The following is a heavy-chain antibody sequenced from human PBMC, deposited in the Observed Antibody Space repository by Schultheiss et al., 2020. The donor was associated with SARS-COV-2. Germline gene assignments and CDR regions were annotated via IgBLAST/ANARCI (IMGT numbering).Heavy chain of an antibody. D-gene: IGHD2-15*01. CDR2: ISSSSSYI. CDR3: ARGGCSGGSCHLDC. J-gene: IGHJ4*02. V-gene: IGHV3-21*01. CDR1: GFTFSKYS. Sequence: GGSLRLSCAASGFTFSKYSMHWVRQAPGKGLEWVSSISSSSSYIYYADSVKGRFTISRDNADYSLYLQMSSLRAEDTGVYFCARGGCSGGSCHLDCWGQGTLVTVS.